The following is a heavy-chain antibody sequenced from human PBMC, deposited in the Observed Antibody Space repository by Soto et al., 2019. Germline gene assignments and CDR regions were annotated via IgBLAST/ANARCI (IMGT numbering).Heavy chain of an antibody. J-gene: IGHJ4*02. D-gene: IGHD3-22*01. V-gene: IGHV4-39*01. CDR3: ARGATYDSTGYPPPFDY. CDR2: IYYSGST. CDR1: GGSISSSSYY. Sequence: PSETLSLTCTVSGGSISSSSYYWGWIRQPPGKGLEWIGSIYYSGSTYYNPSLKSRVTISVDTSKNQFSLKLSSVTAADTAVYYCARGATYDSTGYPPPFDYWRQGTLVTVSS.